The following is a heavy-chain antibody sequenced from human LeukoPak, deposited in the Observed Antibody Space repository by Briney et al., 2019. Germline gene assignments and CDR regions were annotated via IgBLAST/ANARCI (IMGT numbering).Heavy chain of an antibody. J-gene: IGHJ3*02. CDR3: ARDLYSGYDWVGFNI. CDR2: IYYSGST. CDR1: GGSVSSGSYY. D-gene: IGHD5-12*01. V-gene: IGHV4-61*01. Sequence: PSETLSLTCTVSGGSVSSGSYYWNWIRQPPGKGLVWIGYIYYSGSTNYNPSLKSRVTISVDTSKNQFSLKLSSVTAADTAVYYCARDLYSGYDWVGFNIWGQGTVVTVSS.